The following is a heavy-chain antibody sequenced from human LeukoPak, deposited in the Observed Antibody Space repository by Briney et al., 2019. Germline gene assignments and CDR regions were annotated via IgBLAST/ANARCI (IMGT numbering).Heavy chain of an antibody. CDR2: IYYSGTT. CDR1: GDSISSSSYY. CDR3: ARHAGSGSYYNALDY. J-gene: IGHJ4*02. D-gene: IGHD3-10*01. V-gene: IGHV4-39*01. Sequence: SETLSLTCTVSGDSISSSSYYWGWIRQPPGKGLEWIGSIYYSGTTYYDPSLKSRVTISVDTSKNQFSLKLSSVTAADTAVYYCARHAGSGSYYNALDYWGQGTLVTVSS.